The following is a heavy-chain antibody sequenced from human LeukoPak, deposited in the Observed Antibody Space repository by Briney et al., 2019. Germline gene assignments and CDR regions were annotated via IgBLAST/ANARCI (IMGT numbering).Heavy chain of an antibody. CDR2: IYPGDSDT. Sequence: GESLKISCKGSGYSFTSFWIGWVRQMPGKGLGWMGIIYPGDSDTRYSPSFQGQVTISADKSISTAYLQWSSLKASDTAMYYCARLFSLVSGYYYDSSGYPNWFDPWGQGTLVTVSS. CDR1: GYSFTSFW. J-gene: IGHJ5*02. CDR3: ARLFSLVSGYYYDSSGYPNWFDP. V-gene: IGHV5-51*01. D-gene: IGHD3-22*01.